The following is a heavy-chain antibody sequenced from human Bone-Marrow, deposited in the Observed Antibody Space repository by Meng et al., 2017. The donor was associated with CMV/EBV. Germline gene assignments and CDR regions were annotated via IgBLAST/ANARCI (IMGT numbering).Heavy chain of an antibody. Sequence: SETLSLTCTVSGGSVSSGSYYWSWIRQPPGKGLEWIGYIYYSGSTNYNPSLKSRVTISVGTSKNQFSLKLSSVTAADTAVYYCARDGSPNLPIDYWGQGTLVTVSS. CDR2: IYYSGST. J-gene: IGHJ4*02. CDR3: ARDGSPNLPIDY. CDR1: GGSVSSGSYY. D-gene: IGHD1-1*01. V-gene: IGHV4-61*01.